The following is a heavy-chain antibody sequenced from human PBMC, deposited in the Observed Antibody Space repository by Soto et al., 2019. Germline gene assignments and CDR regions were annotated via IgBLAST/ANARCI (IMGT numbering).Heavy chain of an antibody. V-gene: IGHV1-18*01. Sequence: QVHLVQSGAEVKKPGASVKVSCKGSGYTFTSYGITLVRQAPGQGLEWMGWISAHNGNTDYAQNLQGRATVTRDTSTSTAYRELRSLRYDDTAVYYYARGRYGDYWGQGDLVTVSS. D-gene: IGHD1-1*01. CDR2: ISAHNGNT. J-gene: IGHJ4*02. CDR1: GYTFTSYG. CDR3: ARGRYGDY.